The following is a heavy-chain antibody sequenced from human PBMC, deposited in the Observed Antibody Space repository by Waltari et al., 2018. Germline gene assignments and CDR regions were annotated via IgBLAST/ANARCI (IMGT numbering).Heavy chain of an antibody. CDR2: ITSVANT. V-gene: IGHV3-23*01. J-gene: IGHJ4*02. CDR3: TNLKQRLP. CDR1: GFTFSAYA. D-gene: IGHD6-25*01. Sequence: EVQLLESGGGLVQPGGSRRLSCVGSGFTFSAYAMTWVRQAPGKGLEWVSSITSVANTHYADSVKGRFTISRDNSKNTLYLQMNSLRAEDTALYYCTNLKQRLPWGQGTLVTVSS.